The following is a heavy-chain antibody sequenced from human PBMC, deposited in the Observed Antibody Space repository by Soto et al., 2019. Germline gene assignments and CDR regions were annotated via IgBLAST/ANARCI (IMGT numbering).Heavy chain of an antibody. CDR2: TYYRSKWYN. Sequence: SQTLSLTCAISGDSVSSDTAASNWIRQSPSRGLEWLGRTYYRSKWYNDYAVSVKSRITLNPDTSKNQFSLQLNSLTPEDTAVYYCARAKEYTSSSGMDVWGQGITVTVSS. V-gene: IGHV6-1*01. CDR3: ARAKEYTSSSGMDV. J-gene: IGHJ6*02. CDR1: GDSVSSDTAA. D-gene: IGHD6-6*01.